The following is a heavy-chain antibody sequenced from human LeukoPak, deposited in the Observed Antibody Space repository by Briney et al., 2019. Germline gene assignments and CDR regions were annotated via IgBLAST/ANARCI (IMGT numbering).Heavy chain of an antibody. Sequence: KPSETLSLTCTVSGGSISSSSYYWGWIRQPPGKGLEWIGSIYYSGSTYYNPSLKSRVTISVDTSKNQFSLKLSSVTAADTAVYYCARHLEGGYSYGIPGWFDPWGQGTLVTVSS. V-gene: IGHV4-39*01. D-gene: IGHD5-18*01. CDR2: IYYSGST. J-gene: IGHJ5*02. CDR1: GGSISSSSYY. CDR3: ARHLEGGYSYGIPGWFDP.